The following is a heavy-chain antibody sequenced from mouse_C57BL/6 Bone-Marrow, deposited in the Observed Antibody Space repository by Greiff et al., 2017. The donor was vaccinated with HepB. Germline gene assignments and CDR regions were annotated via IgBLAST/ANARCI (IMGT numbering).Heavy chain of an antibody. CDR2: IYPGSGGT. CDR3: ASYDYDGAWFAY. J-gene: IGHJ3*01. CDR1: GYAFTNYL. Sequence: VQLQQSGAELVRPGTSVKVSCKASGYAFTNYLIEWVKQRPGQGLEWIGVIYPGSGGTNYNEKFKGKATLTADKSSSTAYMQLSSLTSEDSAVYFCASYDYDGAWFAYWGQGTLVTVSA. D-gene: IGHD2-4*01. V-gene: IGHV1-54*01.